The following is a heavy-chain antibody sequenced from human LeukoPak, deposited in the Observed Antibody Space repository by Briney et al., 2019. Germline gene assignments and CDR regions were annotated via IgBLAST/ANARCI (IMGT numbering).Heavy chain of an antibody. J-gene: IGHJ4*02. CDR3: SRDIGMVVGTVLHS. Sequence: GGSLRLSCEASGFTFDSYTMHWVRQPPGKGLEWVSLIAWDGSFEYYADSVKGRITISRDNSKNSLYLQMNALRPEDTALYYCSRDIGMVVGTVLHSWGQGTLVTVSS. CDR2: IAWDGSFE. CDR1: GFTFDSYT. D-gene: IGHD1-7*01. V-gene: IGHV3-43*01.